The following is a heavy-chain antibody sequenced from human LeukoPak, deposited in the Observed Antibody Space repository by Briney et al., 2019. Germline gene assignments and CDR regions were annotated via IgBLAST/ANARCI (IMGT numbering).Heavy chain of an antibody. J-gene: IGHJ4*02. Sequence: GGSLRLSCEASGFTFDDYGMSWVRQAPGKGLEWVSGINWNGGSTGYADSVKGRFTISRDNAKNSLYLQMNSLRAEDTALYYCARGAGQLAADYYFDYWGQGTLVTVS. V-gene: IGHV3-20*04. CDR1: GFTFDDYG. D-gene: IGHD6-13*01. CDR3: ARGAGQLAADYYFDY. CDR2: INWNGGST.